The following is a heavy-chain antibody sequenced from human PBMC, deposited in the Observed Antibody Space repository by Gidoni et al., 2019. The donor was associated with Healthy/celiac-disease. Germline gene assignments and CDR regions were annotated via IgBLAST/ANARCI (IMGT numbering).Heavy chain of an antibody. CDR2: ISSSSSYT. J-gene: IGHJ4*02. Sequence: QVQLVESGGVLVKSGGSLRLSCAASGFTFSDYYMSWIRQAPGKGLEWVSDISSSSSYTNYADSVKGRVTISRDKAKNSLYLQMNSLRAEDTAVYYCARAGRGSTRTDYWGQGTLVTVSS. CDR3: ARAGRGSTRTDY. CDR1: GFTFSDYY. V-gene: IGHV3-11*05. D-gene: IGHD2-2*01.